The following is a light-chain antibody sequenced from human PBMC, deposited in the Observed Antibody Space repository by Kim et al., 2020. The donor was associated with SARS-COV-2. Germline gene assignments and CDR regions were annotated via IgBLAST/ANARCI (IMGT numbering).Light chain of an antibody. Sequence: SASAGDRVSIPCRASQSIGNYLNWFQQKPGQAPTLLVYAASTLQSGVPSRFSGSGSGTDFTLTISSLQPEDFATYYCQQNYNALPTFGQGTKLEI. CDR1: QSIGNY. J-gene: IGKJ2*01. CDR2: AAS. V-gene: IGKV1-39*01. CDR3: QQNYNALPT.